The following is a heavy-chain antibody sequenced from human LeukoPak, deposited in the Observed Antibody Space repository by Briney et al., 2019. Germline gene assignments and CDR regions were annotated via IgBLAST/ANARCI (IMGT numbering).Heavy chain of an antibody. J-gene: IGHJ4*02. CDR1: GFTFSSYG. Sequence: PGRSLRLSCAASGFTFSSYGTHWVRQAPGKGLEWVAVISYDGSNKYYADSVKGRFTISRDNSKNTLYLQMNSLRAEDTAVYYCAKDLEQQLDGYYFDYWGQGTLVTVSS. V-gene: IGHV3-30*18. CDR3: AKDLEQQLDGYYFDY. D-gene: IGHD6-13*01. CDR2: ISYDGSNK.